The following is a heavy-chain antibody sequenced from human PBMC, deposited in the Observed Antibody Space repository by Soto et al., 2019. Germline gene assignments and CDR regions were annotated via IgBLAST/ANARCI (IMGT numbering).Heavy chain of an antibody. V-gene: IGHV3-23*01. CDR3: AKDGIRTIFGVGTLGENFDY. CDR1: GFTFSSYA. Sequence: EVQLLESGGGLVQPGGSLRLSCTASGFTFSSYAMSWVRQAPGKGLEWVSAISGSGGSTYYADSVKGRFTISRDNSKNTLYLQMNSLRAEDTAVYYCAKDGIRTIFGVGTLGENFDYWGQGTLVTVSS. J-gene: IGHJ4*02. D-gene: IGHD3-3*01. CDR2: ISGSGGST.